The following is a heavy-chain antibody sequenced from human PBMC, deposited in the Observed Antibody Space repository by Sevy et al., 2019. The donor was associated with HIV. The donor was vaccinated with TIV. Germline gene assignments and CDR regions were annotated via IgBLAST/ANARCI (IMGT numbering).Heavy chain of an antibody. V-gene: IGHV3-23*01. J-gene: IGHJ6*03. CDR1: GFTFSRYA. CDR2: ISGSGGST. D-gene: IGHD2-21*02. Sequence: GGSLRLSCAASGFTFSRYAMSWVRQAPGKGPEWVSAISGSGGSTYYADSVKGRFTISRDNSKNTLYLQMNSPKAEDTAVYYCAKDTVAYCGGDCLYDIDVWGKRTTVTVSS. CDR3: AKDTVAYCGGDCLYDIDV.